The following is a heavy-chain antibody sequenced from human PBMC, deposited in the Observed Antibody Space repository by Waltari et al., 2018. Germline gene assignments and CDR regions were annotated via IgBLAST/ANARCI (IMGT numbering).Heavy chain of an antibody. CDR1: GFTFSSYG. CDR3: AKESFMTTVTTILYYFDY. CDR2: LRYDGSNE. J-gene: IGHJ4*02. Sequence: QVQLVESGGGVVQPGGSLRLSCAASGFTFSSYGMHWVRQAPGKGLEWVAFLRYDGSNEDYADSVKGRFTISRDNSKNTLYLQMNRLRAEDTAVYYCAKESFMTTVTTILYYFDYWGQGTLVTVSS. D-gene: IGHD4-17*01. V-gene: IGHV3-30*02.